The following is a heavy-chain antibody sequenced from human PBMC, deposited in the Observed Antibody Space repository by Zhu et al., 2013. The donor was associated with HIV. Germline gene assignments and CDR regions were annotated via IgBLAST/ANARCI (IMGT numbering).Heavy chain of an antibody. CDR1: GYRFTAYY. J-gene: IGHJ4*02. Sequence: SGTEMKRPGASVKVSCKPSGYRFTAYYIHWVRQAPGKGIEWMGWMNPNSGGTNYAQNFQGRVTMTRDASITTAYMDLSRIGSDDTAVYYCTRGGAFDYWGQGTLVTVSS. CDR2: MNPNSGGT. CDR3: TRGGAFDY. V-gene: IGHV1-2*02.